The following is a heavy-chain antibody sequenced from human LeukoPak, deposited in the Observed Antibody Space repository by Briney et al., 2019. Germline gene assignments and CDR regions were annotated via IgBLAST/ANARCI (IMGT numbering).Heavy chain of an antibody. CDR1: GDSISSNNW. Sequence: PSETLSLTCAVSGDSISSNNWWSWVRQPPGKGLEWIGEIYHSGSTNYNPSLKSRVTISVDKSKNQFSLKLSSVTAADTAVYYCAKTGSSSSFDYWGQGTLVTVSS. D-gene: IGHD6-13*01. CDR2: IYHSGST. CDR3: AKTGSSSSFDY. V-gene: IGHV4-4*02. J-gene: IGHJ4*02.